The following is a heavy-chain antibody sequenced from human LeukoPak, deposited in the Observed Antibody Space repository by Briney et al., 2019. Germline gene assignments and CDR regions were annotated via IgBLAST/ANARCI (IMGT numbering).Heavy chain of an antibody. J-gene: IGHJ4*02. V-gene: IGHV3-7*01. CDR3: ARDVWTGVAVSDY. Sequence: QPGGSLIPSCVASGFTFSSYWMTWVRQAPGKGLEWLANIKEDGSIQYYLDSVRGRFTISRDNAKTSVYLQLNCLRADDTAVYYCARDVWTGVAVSDYWGQETLVTVSS. CDR2: IKEDGSIQ. CDR1: GFTFSSYW. D-gene: IGHD6-19*01.